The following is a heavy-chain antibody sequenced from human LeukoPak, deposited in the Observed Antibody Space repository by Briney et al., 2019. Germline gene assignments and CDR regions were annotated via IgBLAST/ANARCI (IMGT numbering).Heavy chain of an antibody. CDR1: GGSISSYY. CDR3: ATTSSSTHYYYYYGMDV. CDR2: IYYSGST. D-gene: IGHD6-13*01. J-gene: IGHJ6*02. V-gene: IGHV4-59*01. Sequence: SETLSLTCTVSGGSISSYYWSWIRQPPGKGLEWIGYIYYSGSTNYNPSLKSRVTISVDTSKNQFSLKLSFVTAADTAVYYCATTSSSTHYYYYYGMDVWGQGTTVTVSS.